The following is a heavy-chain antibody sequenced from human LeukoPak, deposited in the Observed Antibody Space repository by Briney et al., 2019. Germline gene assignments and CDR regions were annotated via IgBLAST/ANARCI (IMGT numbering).Heavy chain of an antibody. CDR2: IDNSGFTT. CDR3: AKVSTVTSNFDY. V-gene: IGHV3-23*01. CDR1: GLSFSTYA. J-gene: IGHJ4*02. Sequence: GWSLRLSCAASGLSFSTYAMNWVRQAPGKGLEWVSAIDNSGFTTYYADSVRGRFTISRDNSKNTLYLQMNSLRAEDTAIYYCAKVSTVTSNFDYWGQGTLVIVSS. D-gene: IGHD4-17*01.